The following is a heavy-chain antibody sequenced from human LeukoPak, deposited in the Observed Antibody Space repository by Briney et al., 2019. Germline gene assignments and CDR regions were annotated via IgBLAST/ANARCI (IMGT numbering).Heavy chain of an antibody. J-gene: IGHJ6*03. CDR1: GYTLTSYG. CDR2: ISAHNCNT. CDR3: PRVVRGEYQLLKLYYYMDV. D-gene: IGHD2-2*01. Sequence: GASLKVSRKASGYTLTSYGICWVRQTPAQRLEWMGGISAHNCNTHNAHKHPGRETLTTDTTTSTAYIQLGRLRADDTHVYLSPRVVRGEYQLLKLYYYMDVWGKGTTVTVS. V-gene: IGHV1-18*01.